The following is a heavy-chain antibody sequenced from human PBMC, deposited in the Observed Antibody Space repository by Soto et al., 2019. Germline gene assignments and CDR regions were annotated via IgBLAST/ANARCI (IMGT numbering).Heavy chain of an antibody. CDR2: IRGSGSTT. V-gene: IGHV3-23*01. J-gene: IGHJ4*02. CDR1: GFTFSSYA. D-gene: IGHD3-3*01. Sequence: GGSLRLSCAASGFTFSSYAMSWVRQAPGKGLEWVSGIRGSGSTTYYADSVKGRFTISRDNSENTLYLQMNSLRAEDTAVYYCAKDRGYDFWSGYTFDYWGQGTLVTVSS. CDR3: AKDRGYDFWSGYTFDY.